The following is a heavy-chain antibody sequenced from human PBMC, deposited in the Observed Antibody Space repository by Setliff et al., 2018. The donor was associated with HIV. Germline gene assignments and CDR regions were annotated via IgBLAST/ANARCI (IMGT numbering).Heavy chain of an antibody. CDR1: GGSVGGYY. J-gene: IGHJ4*01. D-gene: IGHD2-2*01. V-gene: IGHV4-4*08. Sequence: SETLSLTCTVSGGSVGGYYWSWIRQPPGTGLEWLGCIYSGGSTNYNPSLESRVTISLDTSKRQFSLTMTSVTAADTAVYYCARGLSSQTYWGTRPLGLDYWGQGSLVTVSS. CDR3: ARGLSSQTYWGTRPLGLDY. CDR2: IYSGGST.